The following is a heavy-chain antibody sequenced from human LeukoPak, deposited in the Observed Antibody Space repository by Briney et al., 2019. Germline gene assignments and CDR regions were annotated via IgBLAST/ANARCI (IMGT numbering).Heavy chain of an antibody. J-gene: IGHJ5*02. CDR2: ISYDGSNK. CDR1: GFTFSSYA. CDR3: AGVVGAARPRGGFNWFDP. Sequence: GGSLRLSCAASGFTFSSYAMSWVRQAPGKGLEWVAVISYDGSNKYYADSVKGRFTISRDNSKNMLYLQLNSLRVEDTAVYYCAGVVGAARPRGGFNWFDPWGQGTLVTVSS. D-gene: IGHD6-6*01. V-gene: IGHV3-30*01.